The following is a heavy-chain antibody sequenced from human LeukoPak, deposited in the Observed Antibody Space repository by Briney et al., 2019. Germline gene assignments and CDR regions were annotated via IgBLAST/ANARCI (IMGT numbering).Heavy chain of an antibody. J-gene: IGHJ4*02. V-gene: IGHV4-34*01. D-gene: IGHD3-10*01. Sequence: PSETLSLTCAVYGGSFSGYYWSWIRQPPGKGLEWIGEINHSGSTNYNPSLKSRVTISVDTSKNQFSLKLSSATAADTAVYYCARGSPRVLWFGELLAYYFDYWGQGTLVTVSS. CDR3: ARGSPRVLWFGELLAYYFDY. CDR1: GGSFSGYY. CDR2: INHSGST.